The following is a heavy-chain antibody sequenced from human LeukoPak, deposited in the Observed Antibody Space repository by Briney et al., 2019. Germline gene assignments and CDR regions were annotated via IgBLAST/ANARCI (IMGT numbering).Heavy chain of an antibody. CDR2: IYYSGST. V-gene: IGHV4-39*01. D-gene: IGHD2-2*01. Sequence: PSETLSLTCTVSGGSISSSSYYWGWIRQPPGKGLEWIGSIYYSGSTYYSPSLKSRVTISVGTSKNQFSLKLSSVTAADTAVYYCATYCSSTSCYVTFDIWGQGTMVTVSS. J-gene: IGHJ3*02. CDR1: GGSISSSSYY. CDR3: ATYCSSTSCYVTFDI.